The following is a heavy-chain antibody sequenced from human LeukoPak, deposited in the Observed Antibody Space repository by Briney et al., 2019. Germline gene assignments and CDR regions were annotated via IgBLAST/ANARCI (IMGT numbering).Heavy chain of an antibody. V-gene: IGHV5-51*01. Sequence: GESLKISCKGSGYSFTNYWIGWVRQMPGEGLEWMGIIYPGDSDTRYSPSFQGQVTISADKSISTAHLQWSSLKASDTAMYYCARLSNHYYGSGSYFPGYFDYWGQGTLVTVSS. CDR1: GYSFTNYW. CDR2: IYPGDSDT. CDR3: ARLSNHYYGSGSYFPGYFDY. D-gene: IGHD3-10*01. J-gene: IGHJ4*02.